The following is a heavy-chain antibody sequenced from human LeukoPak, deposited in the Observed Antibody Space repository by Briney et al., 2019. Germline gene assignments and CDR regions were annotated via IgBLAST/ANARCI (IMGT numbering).Heavy chain of an antibody. D-gene: IGHD1-26*01. CDR3: ARATSGSYTLGAFDI. CDR1: GYTFTSYD. V-gene: IGHV1-69*05. Sequence: ASVKVSCKASGYTFTSYDINWMRQAPGQGLEWMGGIIPIFGTANYAQKFQGRVTITTDESTSTAYMELGSLRSEDTAVYYCARATSGSYTLGAFDIWGQGTMVTVSS. J-gene: IGHJ3*02. CDR2: IIPIFGTA.